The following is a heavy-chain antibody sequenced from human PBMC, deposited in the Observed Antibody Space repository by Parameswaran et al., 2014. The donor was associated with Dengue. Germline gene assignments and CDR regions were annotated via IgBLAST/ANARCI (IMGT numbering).Heavy chain of an antibody. V-gene: IGHV3-49*02. Sequence: RWIRQPPGKGLEWVGFIRSKAYGGTTEYAASVKGRFTISRDDSKSIAYLQMNSLKTEDTAVYYCTREGILKDYWGQGTLVTVSS. D-gene: IGHD3-10*01. CDR3: TREGILKDY. CDR2: IRSKAYGGTT. J-gene: IGHJ4*02.